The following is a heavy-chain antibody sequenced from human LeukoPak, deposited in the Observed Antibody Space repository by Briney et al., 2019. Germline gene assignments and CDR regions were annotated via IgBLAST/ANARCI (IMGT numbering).Heavy chain of an antibody. Sequence: ASVKVSCKASGYTFTSYGISWVRQAPGQGLEWMGWISAYNGNTNYAQKLQGRVTMTTDTSTSTAYMELRSPRSDDTAVYYCACIYDFWSGYPTNWFDPWGQGTLVTVSS. CDR3: ACIYDFWSGYPTNWFDP. V-gene: IGHV1-18*01. CDR2: ISAYNGNT. D-gene: IGHD3-3*01. J-gene: IGHJ5*02. CDR1: GYTFTSYG.